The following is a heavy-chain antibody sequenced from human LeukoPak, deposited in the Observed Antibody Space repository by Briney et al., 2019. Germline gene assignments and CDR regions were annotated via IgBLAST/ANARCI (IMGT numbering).Heavy chain of an antibody. V-gene: IGHV3-48*03. J-gene: IGHJ6*02. CDR2: ISSSGSTI. CDR1: GFIFSNYA. CDR3: ARDVIAAAGRTYYYGMDV. D-gene: IGHD6-13*01. Sequence: PGGSLRLSCAASGFIFSNYAMTWVRQAPGKGLEWVSYISSSGSTIYYADSVKGRFTISRDNAKNSLYLQMNSLRAEDTAVYYCARDVIAAAGRTYYYGMDVWGQGTTVTVSS.